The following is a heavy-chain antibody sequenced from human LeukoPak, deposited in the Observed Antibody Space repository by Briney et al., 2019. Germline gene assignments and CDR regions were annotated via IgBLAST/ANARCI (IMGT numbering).Heavy chain of an antibody. CDR2: MNPNSGNT. CDR3: ARRSQAGGTGIGY. Sequence: ASVKVSCKASGYTFTIYYMHWVRQATGQGLEWMGWMNPNSGNTGSAQKFQGRLTMTRNTSISTAYMELSSLRSEDTAVYYCARRSQAGGTGIGYWGQGTLVTVSS. J-gene: IGHJ4*02. V-gene: IGHV1-8*02. D-gene: IGHD6-19*01. CDR1: GYTFTIYY.